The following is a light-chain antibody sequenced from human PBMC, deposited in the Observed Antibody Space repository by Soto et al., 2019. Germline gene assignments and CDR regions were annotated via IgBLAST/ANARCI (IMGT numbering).Light chain of an antibody. CDR3: HQTHSLPLS. J-gene: IGKJ3*01. CDR1: QGVGGW. V-gene: IGKV1-12*01. CDR2: ATS. Sequence: IQMTQSPSSVSASVGDRVTMTCRASQGVGGWLAWYQQKPGKVPKLLIYATSSLHSGVPSRFSGSVSGTDFTLSISSLQPEDFATYYCHQTHSLPLSFGPETKVDIK.